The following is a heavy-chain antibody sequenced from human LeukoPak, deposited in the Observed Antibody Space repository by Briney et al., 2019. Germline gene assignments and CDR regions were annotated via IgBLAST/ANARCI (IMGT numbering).Heavy chain of an antibody. D-gene: IGHD3-3*01. CDR3: ARGAPLVRFLEWLFSNFDY. J-gene: IGHJ4*02. CDR1: GFTFSDYY. Sequence: GGSLRLSCAASGFTFSDYYMSWIRQAPGKGLEWVSYISSSGSTIYYADSVKGRFTISRDNAKNSLYLQMNSLRAEDTAVYYCARGAPLVRFLEWLFSNFDYWGQGTLVTVSS. V-gene: IGHV3-11*01. CDR2: ISSSGSTI.